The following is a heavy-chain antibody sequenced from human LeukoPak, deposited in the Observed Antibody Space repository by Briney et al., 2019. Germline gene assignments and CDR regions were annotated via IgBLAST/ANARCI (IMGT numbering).Heavy chain of an antibody. V-gene: IGHV4-38-2*02. Sequence: NASETLSLTCTVSGYSISSGFYWGWIRQPPGKGLEWLGIIYHSGSTYYNPSLKSRVTISVDTSKNQFSLKLSSVTAADTAVYYCTRDNIVVVAATKAYYFDYWGQGTLVTVSS. CDR2: IYHSGST. J-gene: IGHJ4*02. D-gene: IGHD2-15*01. CDR3: TRDNIVVVAATKAYYFDY. CDR1: GYSISSGFY.